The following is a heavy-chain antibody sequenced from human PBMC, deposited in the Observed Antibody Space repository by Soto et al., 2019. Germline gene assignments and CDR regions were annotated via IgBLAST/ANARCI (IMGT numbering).Heavy chain of an antibody. Sequence: PGGSLRLSCAASGFTFSSYAMHWVRQAPGKGLEWVAVISYDGSNKYYADSVKGRFTISRDNSKNTLYLQMNSLRAEDTAVYYCARGETLAGYYYYGMDVWGQGTTVTVSS. CDR3: ARGETLAGYYYYGMDV. D-gene: IGHD1-26*01. CDR2: ISYDGSNK. J-gene: IGHJ6*02. CDR1: GFTFSSYA. V-gene: IGHV3-30-3*01.